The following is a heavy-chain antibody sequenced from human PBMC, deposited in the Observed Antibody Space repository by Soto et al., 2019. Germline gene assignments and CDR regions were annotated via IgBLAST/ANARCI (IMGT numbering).Heavy chain of an antibody. CDR3: AKDPSPLQSPSFDY. J-gene: IGHJ4*02. Sequence: GGSLRLSCAASGFTFDDYAMHWVRQAPGKGLEWVSGISWNSGSIGYADSVKGRFTISRDNAKNSLYLQMNSLRAEDTALYYCAKDPSPLQSPSFDYWGQGTLVTVSS. D-gene: IGHD4-4*01. CDR2: ISWNSGSI. CDR1: GFTFDDYA. V-gene: IGHV3-9*01.